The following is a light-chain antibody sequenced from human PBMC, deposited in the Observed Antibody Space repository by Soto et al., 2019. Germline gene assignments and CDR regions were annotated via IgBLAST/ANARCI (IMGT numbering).Light chain of an antibody. Sequence: QSVLTKAASVSGAPGQSITSSCTGTSSYVGDYDYVSWYQQHPGKAPKLMIYEVSNRPSGVYNRFSGSKSGNTAYLTISGLQTEDEADYYCTSYTSDNTHVFGTGTKVTVL. V-gene: IGLV2-14*01. CDR1: SSYVGDYDY. J-gene: IGLJ1*01. CDR3: TSYTSDNTHV. CDR2: EVS.